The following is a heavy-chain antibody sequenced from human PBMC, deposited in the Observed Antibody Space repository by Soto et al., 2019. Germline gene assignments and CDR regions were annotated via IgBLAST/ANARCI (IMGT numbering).Heavy chain of an antibody. CDR2: IYSGGST. Sequence: EVQLVETGGGLIQPGGSLRLSCAASGFTVSSNYMSWVRQAPGKGLEWVSVIYSGGSTHYADSVKGRFTISRDNSKNTLYLQMNSLRAEDTAVYYCARSSRGGNAGYLDLWGRGTLVTVSS. CDR1: GFTVSSNY. V-gene: IGHV3-53*02. J-gene: IGHJ2*01. CDR3: ARSSRGGNAGYLDL. D-gene: IGHD2-15*01.